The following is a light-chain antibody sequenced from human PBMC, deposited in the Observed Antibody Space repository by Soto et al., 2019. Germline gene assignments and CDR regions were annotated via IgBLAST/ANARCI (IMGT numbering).Light chain of an antibody. CDR3: ASYACGINLYV. CDR1: SSDVATYIY. Sequence: QSVLTQPPSASGSPGQSVTISCTGTSSDVATYIYVSWYQHHPGKAPKLIIYEASKRPSGVPDRFSGSKSGDTASLTVSGPQAEDFSDYYCASYACGINLYVFGTGTVLTVL. J-gene: IGLJ1*01. CDR2: EAS. V-gene: IGLV2-8*01.